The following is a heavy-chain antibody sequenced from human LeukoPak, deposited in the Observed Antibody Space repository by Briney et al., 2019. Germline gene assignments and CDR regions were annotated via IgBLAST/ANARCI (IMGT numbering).Heavy chain of an antibody. CDR1: GFYFSSYS. CDR2: INSGSTYM. D-gene: IGHD1-1*01. Sequence: GGSLRLSCGASGFYFSSYSMTWVRQAPGKGLEWVSSINSGSTYMYYADSVKGRFTISRDNAKNSLHLQMYSLRAEDTAVYFCARVEATTGRNYHYYYMDVWGKGTTVTVSS. CDR3: ARVEATTGRNYHYYYMDV. V-gene: IGHV3-21*01. J-gene: IGHJ6*03.